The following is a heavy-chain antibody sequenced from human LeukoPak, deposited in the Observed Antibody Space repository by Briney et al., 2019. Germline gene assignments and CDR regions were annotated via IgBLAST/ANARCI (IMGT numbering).Heavy chain of an antibody. J-gene: IGHJ3*02. CDR1: GFTFSSYS. Sequence: GGSLRLSCAASGFTFSSYSMNWVRQAPGKVLEWVSPISSSSSYIYYADSVKGRFTISRDNAKNSLYLQMNSLRAEDTAVYYCARTFTYCGGDCYRGAFDIWGQGTMVTVSS. V-gene: IGHV3-21*01. CDR3: ARTFTYCGGDCYRGAFDI. CDR2: ISSSSSYI. D-gene: IGHD2-21*02.